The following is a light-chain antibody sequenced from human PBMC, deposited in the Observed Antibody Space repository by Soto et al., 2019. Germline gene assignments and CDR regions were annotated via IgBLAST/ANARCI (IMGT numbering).Light chain of an antibody. CDR2: EVT. Sequence: TQPPSASGSLGQSVTISCTGTSSDIGRYEFVSWYQHHPGKAPKLIISEVTERPSGVPDRFSGSKSGNTASLTVSGLQADDEADYFCCSYAGTKYYVFGTGTKVTVL. CDR1: SSDIGRYEF. CDR3: CSYAGTKYYV. J-gene: IGLJ1*01. V-gene: IGLV2-8*01.